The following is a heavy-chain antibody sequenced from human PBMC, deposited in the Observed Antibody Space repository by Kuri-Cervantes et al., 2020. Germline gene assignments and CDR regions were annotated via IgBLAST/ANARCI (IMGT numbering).Heavy chain of an antibody. CDR2: INPNSGGT. CDR3: AREAVVAVREDLSFDY. V-gene: IGHV1-2*02. J-gene: IGHJ4*02. D-gene: IGHD2-15*01. CDR1: GYTFTSYG. Sequence: GGSLRLSCKASGYTFTSYGISWVRKAPGQGLEWMGLINPNSGGTNYAQKFQGRVTMTRDTSISTAYMELSRLRSDDTAVDYCAREAVVAVREDLSFDYWGQGTLVTVSS.